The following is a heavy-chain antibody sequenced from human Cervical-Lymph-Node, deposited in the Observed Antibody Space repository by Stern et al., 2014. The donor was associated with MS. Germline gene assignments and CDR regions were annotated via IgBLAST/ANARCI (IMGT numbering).Heavy chain of an antibody. CDR3: TTDGAVAGHHYQYNGMDV. Sequence: EVQLVESGGGLVKPGGSLRLSCAASGLTFSNAWMSWVRQAPGKGLEWVGRIKTKADGETTDYAAPVKGRFIISRDDSKKNVYLEMNSLKTEDTAVYYCTTDGAVAGHHYQYNGMDVWGQGTTVTVSS. CDR2: IKTKADGETT. J-gene: IGHJ6*02. V-gene: IGHV3-15*01. D-gene: IGHD6-19*01. CDR1: GLTFSNAW.